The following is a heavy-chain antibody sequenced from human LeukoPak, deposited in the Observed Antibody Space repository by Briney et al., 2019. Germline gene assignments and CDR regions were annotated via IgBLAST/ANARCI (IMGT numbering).Heavy chain of an antibody. D-gene: IGHD2-15*01. CDR1: GYTFTSYA. CDR3: ATGDCSGGSCPYNWFDP. CDR2: INAGNGNT. J-gene: IGHJ5*02. Sequence: ASVKVSCKASGYTFTSYAMHWVRQAPGQRLEWMGWINAGNGNTKYSQKFQGRVTITRDTSASTAYMELSSLRSEDTAVYYCATGDCSGGSCPYNWFDPWGQGTLVTVSS. V-gene: IGHV1-3*01.